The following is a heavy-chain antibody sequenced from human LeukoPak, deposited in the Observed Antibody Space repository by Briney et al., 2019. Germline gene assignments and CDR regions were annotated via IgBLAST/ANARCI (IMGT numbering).Heavy chain of an antibody. CDR3: ARDLRGYCTNGVCKENWFDP. Sequence: SVKVSCKASGGTFSSYAISWVRQAPGQGLEWMGGINPIFGTANYAQKFQGRVTITTDESTSTAYMELSSLRSEDTAVYYCARDLRGYCTNGVCKENWFDPWGQGTLVTVSS. CDR2: INPIFGTA. D-gene: IGHD2-8*01. CDR1: GGTFSSYA. V-gene: IGHV1-69*05. J-gene: IGHJ5*02.